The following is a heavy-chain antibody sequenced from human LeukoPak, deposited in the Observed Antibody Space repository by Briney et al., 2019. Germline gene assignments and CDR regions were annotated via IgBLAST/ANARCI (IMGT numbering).Heavy chain of an antibody. Sequence: GVSVKVSCKASGYTFTSYGISWVRQAPGQGLEWMGWISAYNGNTNYAQKLQGGVTMTTDTSTSTAYMELRSLRSDDTAVYYCAFTGCSGGSCYDWFDPWGQGTLVTASS. CDR3: AFTGCSGGSCYDWFDP. J-gene: IGHJ5*02. D-gene: IGHD2-15*01. CDR2: ISAYNGNT. CDR1: GYTFTSYG. V-gene: IGHV1-18*01.